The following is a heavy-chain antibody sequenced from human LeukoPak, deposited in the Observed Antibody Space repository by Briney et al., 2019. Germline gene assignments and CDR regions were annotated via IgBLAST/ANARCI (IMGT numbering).Heavy chain of an antibody. V-gene: IGHV3-21*06. CDR3: ARDHPSDSSTWLDY. CDR2: ISRNSDYI. J-gene: IGHJ4*02. CDR1: GFTFSSYT. Sequence: GGSLRFSCAASGFTFSSYTMNWVRQAPGKGLEWVSSISRNSDYIYYADSVKGRFTISRDNAKNSLYLQVDSLRAEDTAVYYCARDHPSDSSTWLDYWGQGVLLTVSS. D-gene: IGHD6-13*01.